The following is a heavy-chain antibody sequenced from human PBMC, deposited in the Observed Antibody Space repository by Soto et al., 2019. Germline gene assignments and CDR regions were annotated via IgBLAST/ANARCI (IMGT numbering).Heavy chain of an antibody. V-gene: IGHV1-69*06. D-gene: IGHD2-2*02. CDR1: GSRFSNYV. CDR3: AREGRGKKAGYNGLVSLGY. CDR2: IIPIFNTT. Sequence: QVQLVQSGAEVKTPGSSLKVSCTASGSRFSNYVISWVRQAHGHGLEWLGRIIPIFNTTQYAQTFQGRVTITADKATKTAFLELSSLRSDDTAVYYCAREGRGKKAGYNGLVSLGYWGQGTLVTVSS. J-gene: IGHJ4*02.